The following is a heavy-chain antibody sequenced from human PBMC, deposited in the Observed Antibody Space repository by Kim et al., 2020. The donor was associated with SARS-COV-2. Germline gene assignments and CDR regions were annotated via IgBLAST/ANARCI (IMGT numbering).Heavy chain of an antibody. Sequence: SETLSLTCTVSDGSINGYYWSWIRQSPGKGLEWIGYIHYSGTTNYNPSPQIRVTMSVDTSQNRFSLKLSSVTAADTADYYCARLHSYGHEEFDPWGQGAPVTVSS. CDR1: DGSINGYY. D-gene: IGHD5-18*01. CDR3: ARLHSYGHEEFDP. J-gene: IGHJ5*02. CDR2: IHYSGTT. V-gene: IGHV4-59*13.